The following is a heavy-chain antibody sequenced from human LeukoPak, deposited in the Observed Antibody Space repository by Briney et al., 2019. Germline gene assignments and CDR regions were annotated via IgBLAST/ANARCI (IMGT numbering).Heavy chain of an antibody. D-gene: IGHD6-19*01. Sequence: PGGSLRVSRAAPGFTFSSYVMSRVRQAPCKGLEGVAFIRYDGSNKYYADSVKGRFTISRDNSNNTQYLQMNKLRDDDTAVYYCAKDNGVSGWYPNDSYYFYYWGQGTLVTVSS. CDR3: AKDNGVSGWYPNDSYYFYY. V-gene: IGHV3-30*02. CDR1: GFTFSSYV. J-gene: IGHJ4*02. CDR2: IRYDGSNK.